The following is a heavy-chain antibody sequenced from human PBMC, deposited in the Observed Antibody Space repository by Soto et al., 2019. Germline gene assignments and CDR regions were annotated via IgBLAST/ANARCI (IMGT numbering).Heavy chain of an antibody. D-gene: IGHD6-13*01. CDR1: GGSISSYY. Sequence: SETLSLTCTVSGGSISSYYWSWIRQPPGKGLEWIGYIYYSGSTNYNPSLKSRVTISVDTSKNQFSLKLSSVTAADTAVYYCARMIAAAGPKFDYWGQGTLVTVSS. CDR2: IYYSGST. CDR3: ARMIAAAGPKFDY. J-gene: IGHJ4*02. V-gene: IGHV4-59*08.